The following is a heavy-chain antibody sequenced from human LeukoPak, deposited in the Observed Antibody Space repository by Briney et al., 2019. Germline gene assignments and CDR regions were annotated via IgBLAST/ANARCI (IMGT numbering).Heavy chain of an antibody. CDR2: INPSGGST. Sequence: SVKVSCKASGYTFTTYYMHWVRQAPGQGLEWMGIINPSGGSTTYAQKFQGRVTMTRDTSTSTAYMELSSLRSEDTAVFFCARAFTVRSRIDYWGQGTLVTVSS. D-gene: IGHD4-11*01. CDR3: ARAFTVRSRIDY. J-gene: IGHJ4*02. CDR1: GYTFTTYY. V-gene: IGHV1-46*01.